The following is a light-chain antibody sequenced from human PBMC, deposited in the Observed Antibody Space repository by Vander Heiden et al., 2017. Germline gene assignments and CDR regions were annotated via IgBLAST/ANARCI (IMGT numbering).Light chain of an antibody. J-gene: IGKJ2*01. CDR1: QDISNY. Sequence: INMTQSPSSLSASVGDRVTITCQASQDISNYLNWYQQKPGKAPKLLIYDASNLETGVPSRFSGSGSGTDFTFTISSLQPEDIATYYCQQYDNLPPNTFGQGTKLEIK. V-gene: IGKV1-33*01. CDR2: DAS. CDR3: QQYDNLPPNT.